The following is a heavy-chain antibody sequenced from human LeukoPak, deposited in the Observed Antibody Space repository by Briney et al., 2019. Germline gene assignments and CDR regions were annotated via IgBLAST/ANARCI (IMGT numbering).Heavy chain of an antibody. Sequence: VASVKVSCKASGYTFTSYGISWVRQAPGQGLEWMGWISAYNGNTNYAQKLQGRVTMTTDTSTSTAYMELRSLRSDDTAVYYCARGSSTVTTEWGDYYYYYMDVWGKGTTVTVSS. J-gene: IGHJ6*03. CDR2: ISAYNGNT. V-gene: IGHV1-18*01. CDR3: ARGSSTVTTEWGDYYYYYMDV. CDR1: GYTFTSYG. D-gene: IGHD4-11*01.